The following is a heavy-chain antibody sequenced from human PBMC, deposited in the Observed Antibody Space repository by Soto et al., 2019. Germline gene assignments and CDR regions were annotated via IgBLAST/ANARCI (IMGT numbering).Heavy chain of an antibody. J-gene: IGHJ4*02. Sequence: KLLESGGGSVPPGASARLSCLTSGFMFDNYAMSWVRQSPARGLKWVAAISGSGHATYYTQSVRGRFTISRDKSNKTVFLQMNNLKTEDTAIYYCAKGRYFDSSGGCANYWGLGTLVTVSS. V-gene: IGHV3-23*01. D-gene: IGHD3-22*01. CDR1: GFMFDNYA. CDR2: ISGSGHAT. CDR3: AKGRYFDSSGGCANY.